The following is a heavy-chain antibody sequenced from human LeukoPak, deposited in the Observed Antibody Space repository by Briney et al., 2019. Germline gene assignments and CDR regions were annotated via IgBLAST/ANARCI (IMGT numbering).Heavy chain of an antibody. D-gene: IGHD6-13*01. CDR1: GFSLSSYA. Sequence: QAGGSLRLSCAASGFSLSSYALTWVRQAPGKGLEWVSAISGSGGSTYYADSVKGRFTISRDNSKSTLYLQMNSLSAEDTAVYYCAKDHGSWPYYLDHWGQGTLVTVSS. V-gene: IGHV3-23*01. CDR3: AKDHGSWPYYLDH. CDR2: ISGSGGST. J-gene: IGHJ4*02.